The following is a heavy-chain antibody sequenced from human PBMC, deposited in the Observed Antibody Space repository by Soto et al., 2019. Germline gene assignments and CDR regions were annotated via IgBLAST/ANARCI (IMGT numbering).Heavy chain of an antibody. CDR1: GFTFSSYA. V-gene: IGHV3-23*01. Sequence: GGSLRLSCAASGFTFSSYAMSWVRQAPGKGLEWVSAISGSGGSTYYADSVKGRFTISRDNSKNTLYLQMNSLRAEDTAVYYCAKDTLTATDYYYGMDVWGQGTTVTVSS. CDR2: ISGSGGST. J-gene: IGHJ6*02. D-gene: IGHD5-12*01. CDR3: AKDTLTATDYYYGMDV.